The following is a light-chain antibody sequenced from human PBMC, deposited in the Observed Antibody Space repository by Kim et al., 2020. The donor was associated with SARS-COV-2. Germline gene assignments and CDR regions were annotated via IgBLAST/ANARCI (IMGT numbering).Light chain of an antibody. Sequence: QSVLTQPPSVSGAPGQRVTISCYGTGSNIGAGYIVHWYHQLPGAAPKVVIYSDDKRPSGVPDRFSGSQSGPSASLAITGLQPDDEGYYYCQSYDYRLRSAVFGGGTQLTVL. V-gene: IGLV1-40*01. CDR2: SDD. CDR1: GSNIGAGYI. J-gene: IGLJ3*02. CDR3: QSYDYRLRSAV.